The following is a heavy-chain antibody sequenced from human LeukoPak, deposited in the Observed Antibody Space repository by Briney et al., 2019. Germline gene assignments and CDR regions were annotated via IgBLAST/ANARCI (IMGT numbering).Heavy chain of an antibody. J-gene: IGHJ4*02. Sequence: GGSLRLSCAASGFTFRSYAMRWVRQAPGQGLEWVSAISGSGGSTYYADSVKGRFTISRDNSKNTLYLQMNSLRAEDTAVYYCAKGPSLFDYWGQGTLVTVSS. CDR1: GFTFRSYA. V-gene: IGHV3-23*01. CDR3: AKGPSLFDY. CDR2: ISGSGGST.